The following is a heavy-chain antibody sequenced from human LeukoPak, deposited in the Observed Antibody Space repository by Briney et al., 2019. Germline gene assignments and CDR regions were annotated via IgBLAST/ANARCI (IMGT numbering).Heavy chain of an antibody. Sequence: GGSLRLSCAASGFTFSDYYMSWIRQAPGKGLEWVSYISSSGSTIYCADSVKGRFTISRDNAKNSLYLQMNSLRAEDTAVYYCARDRGELLPDFDYWGQGTLVTVSS. CDR3: ARDRGELLPDFDY. J-gene: IGHJ4*02. V-gene: IGHV3-11*01. CDR1: GFTFSDYY. CDR2: ISSSGSTI. D-gene: IGHD1-26*01.